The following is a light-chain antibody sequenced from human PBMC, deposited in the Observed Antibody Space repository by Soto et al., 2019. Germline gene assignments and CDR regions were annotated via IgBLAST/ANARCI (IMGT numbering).Light chain of an antibody. Sequence: EIVLTQSPGTLSLSPGERDTLSCRASQRISSRYLAWYQQKPGQAPRLLISGASTRATGIPDRFSGSGSGPDFTLTISRLEPEDFAVYFCQRYGSSPPFTFGQGTKVEI. V-gene: IGKV3-20*01. J-gene: IGKJ2*01. CDR1: QRISSRY. CDR2: GAS. CDR3: QRYGSSPPFT.